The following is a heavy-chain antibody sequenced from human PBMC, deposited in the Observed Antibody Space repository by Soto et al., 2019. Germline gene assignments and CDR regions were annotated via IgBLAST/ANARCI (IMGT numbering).Heavy chain of an antibody. CDR3: ARPGVLRYFDWLFPHDYYYGMDV. J-gene: IGHJ6*02. CDR2: IYYSGST. V-gene: IGHV4-39*01. CDR1: GGSISSSSYY. D-gene: IGHD3-9*01. Sequence: QLQLQESGPGLVKPSETLSLTCTVSGGSISSSSYYWGWIRQPPGKGLEWIGSIYYSGSTYYNPSLKSRVTISGDTSKNQFSLKLSSVTAADTAVYYCARPGVLRYFDWLFPHDYYYGMDVWGQGTTVTVSS.